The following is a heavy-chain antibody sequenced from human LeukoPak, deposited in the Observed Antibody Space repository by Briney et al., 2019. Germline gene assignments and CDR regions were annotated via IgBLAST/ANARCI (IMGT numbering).Heavy chain of an antibody. J-gene: IGHJ4*02. CDR3: ARVPIVATITYFDY. V-gene: IGHV1-69*06. D-gene: IGHD5-12*01. Sequence: SVKVTCKASGGTFSSYAISWVRQAPGQGLEWMGGIIPIFGTANYAQKFQGRVTITADKSTSTAYMELSSLRSEDTAVYYCARVPIVATITYFDYWGQGTLVTVSS. CDR2: IIPIFGTA. CDR1: GGTFSSYA.